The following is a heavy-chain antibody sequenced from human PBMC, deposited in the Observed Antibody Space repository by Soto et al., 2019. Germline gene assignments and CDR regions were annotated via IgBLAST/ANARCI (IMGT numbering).Heavy chain of an antibody. D-gene: IGHD6-19*01. J-gene: IGHJ3*02. CDR2: ISYDGSNK. V-gene: IGHV3-30*03. Sequence: LRLSCAASGFTFSSYGMHWVRQAPGKGLEWVAVISYDGSNKYYADSVKGRFTISRDNSKNTLYLQMNSLRAEDTAVYYCARVYGYSSGWYGGLDAFDIWGQGTMVTVSS. CDR1: GFTFSSYG. CDR3: ARVYGYSSGWYGGLDAFDI.